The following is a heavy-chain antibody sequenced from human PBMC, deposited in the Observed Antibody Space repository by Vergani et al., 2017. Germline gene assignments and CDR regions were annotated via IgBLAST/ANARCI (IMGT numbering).Heavy chain of an antibody. CDR2: IYYSGST. D-gene: IGHD3-10*01. CDR1: GASVNSYY. J-gene: IGHJ4*02. CDR3: ARSWFGESPWAY. V-gene: IGHV4-59*02. Sequence: QVKLQESGPGLVKPSETLSLTCTVSGASVNSYYWSWIRQPPGKGLEWIGYIYYSGSTNYNPSLKSRVTISVDTSKNQFSLKLSSVTAADTAVYYCARSWFGESPWAYWGQGTLVTVSS.